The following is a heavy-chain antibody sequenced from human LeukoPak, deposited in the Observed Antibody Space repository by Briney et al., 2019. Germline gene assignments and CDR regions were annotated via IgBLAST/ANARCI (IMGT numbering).Heavy chain of an antibody. V-gene: IGHV3-7*01. CDR1: GFTFSSNW. CDR2: INQDGSEK. CDR3: AADSSGYYYVPY. J-gene: IGHJ4*02. Sequence: GGSLRLSCAASGFTFSSNWMSWVRQAPGKGLEWVATINQDGSEKYYVDSVKGRFTISRDNAKNSLYLQMNSLGVEDMGVYYCAADSSGYYYVPYWGQGTLVTVSS. D-gene: IGHD3-22*01.